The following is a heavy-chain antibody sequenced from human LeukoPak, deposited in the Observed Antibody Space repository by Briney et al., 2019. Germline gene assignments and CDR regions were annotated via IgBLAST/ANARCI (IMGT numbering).Heavy chain of an antibody. V-gene: IGHV4-59*08. CDR1: GDSISRYY. Sequence: PSETLSLTCTVSGDSISRYYWSWIRQPPGKGLEWIGYIYYSGSTNYNPSLKSRVTISVDTSNNQFSLRLSSVTAADTAVYYCARSSPQYYYYYGMDVWGQGTTVTVSS. CDR3: ARSSPQYYYYYGMDV. CDR2: IYYSGST. J-gene: IGHJ6*02.